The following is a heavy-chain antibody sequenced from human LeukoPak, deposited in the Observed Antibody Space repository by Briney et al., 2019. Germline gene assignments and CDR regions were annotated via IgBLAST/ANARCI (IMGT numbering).Heavy chain of an antibody. CDR2: IYYSGST. J-gene: IGHJ3*02. CDR3: TRYFDWLLSRDAFDI. CDR1: GGSISSGGYY. V-gene: IGHV4-31*03. Sequence: SETLSPTCTVSGGSISSGGYYWSWIRQHPGKGLEWIGYIYYSGSTYYNPSLKSRVTISVDTSKNQFSLKLSSVTAADTAVYYCTRYFDWLLSRDAFDIWGQGTMVTVSS. D-gene: IGHD3-9*01.